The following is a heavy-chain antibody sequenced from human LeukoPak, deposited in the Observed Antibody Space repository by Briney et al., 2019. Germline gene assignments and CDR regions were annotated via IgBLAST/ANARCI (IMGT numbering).Heavy chain of an antibody. V-gene: IGHV4-59*08. CDR3: ARHSRLDKSSLSWADY. Sequence: PSETLSLTCTVSGGSISSYCWSWIRQPPGKGLEWIGYIYYSGSTNYNPSLKSRVTISVDTSKNQFSLKLSSVTAADTAVYYCARHSRLDKSSLSWADYWGQGTLVTVSS. D-gene: IGHD2-2*03. CDR2: IYYSGST. J-gene: IGHJ4*02. CDR1: GGSISSYC.